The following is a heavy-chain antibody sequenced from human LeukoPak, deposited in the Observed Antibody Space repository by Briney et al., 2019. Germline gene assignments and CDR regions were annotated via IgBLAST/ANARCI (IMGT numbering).Heavy chain of an antibody. CDR1: GGSFSGYY. D-gene: IGHD5-18*01. Sequence: SETLSLTCAVYGGSFSGYYWSWIRQPPGKGLEWIGEINHSGSTNYNPSLKSRVTISVDTSKNQFSLKLSSVTAADTAVYYCARERDTAMEDWGQGTLVTVSS. V-gene: IGHV4-34*01. J-gene: IGHJ4*02. CDR3: ARERDTAMED. CDR2: INHSGST.